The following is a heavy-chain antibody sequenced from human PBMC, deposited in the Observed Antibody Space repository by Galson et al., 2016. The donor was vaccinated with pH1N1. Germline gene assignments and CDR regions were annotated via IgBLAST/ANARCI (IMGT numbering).Heavy chain of an antibody. J-gene: IGHJ4*02. CDR3: ARAYCSSISCGHDY. V-gene: IGHV3-23*01. D-gene: IGHD2-2*01. Sequence: SLRLSCAASGFGFGSYAMSWVRQAPGKGLEWVSSVSGSGGYTYDADSVKGRFTISRDSSKNTLYLQMNSLRAEDTAVFYCARAYCSSISCGHDYWGQGTLVTVSS. CDR1: GFGFGSYA. CDR2: VSGSGGYT.